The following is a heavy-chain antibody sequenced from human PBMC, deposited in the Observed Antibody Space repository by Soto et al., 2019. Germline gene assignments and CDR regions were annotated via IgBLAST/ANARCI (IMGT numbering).Heavy chain of an antibody. V-gene: IGHV4-31*03. CDR3: ARVWGSSGPNFDY. J-gene: IGHJ4*02. CDR1: GGSISSGGYY. Sequence: QVQLQESGPGLVKPSQTLSLTCTVSGGSISSGGYYWSWIRQHPGKVLEWIGYIYYSGSTYYNASLKSRVTISVATSKNHFSLELRCVTAADTAVYYCARVWGSSGPNFDYWGQGTLVTVSS. D-gene: IGHD3-22*01. CDR2: IYYSGST.